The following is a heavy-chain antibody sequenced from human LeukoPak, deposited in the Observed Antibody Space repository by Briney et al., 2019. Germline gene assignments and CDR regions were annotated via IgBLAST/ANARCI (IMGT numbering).Heavy chain of an antibody. Sequence: ASVKVSCKASGYTFTTYYIHWVRQAPGQGLEWMGVINPSGGSTSFAQKFQARLTMTRDTSTSTVYMELSGLRSEDTAVYYCAREIVVVPAAMGFDPWGQGTLVTVS. CDR2: INPSGGST. J-gene: IGHJ5*02. CDR1: GYTFTTYY. V-gene: IGHV1-46*01. CDR3: AREIVVVPAAMGFDP. D-gene: IGHD2-2*01.